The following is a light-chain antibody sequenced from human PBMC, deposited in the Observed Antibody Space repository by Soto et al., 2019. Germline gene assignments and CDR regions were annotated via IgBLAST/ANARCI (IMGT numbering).Light chain of an antibody. CDR3: CSYAGTTSYV. CDR2: EGS. J-gene: IGLJ1*01. Sequence: QSALTQPASVSGSPGQSITMSCTGISSDIGSHNLVSWYQQHPGKAPKLMIHEGSKRPSGVSNRFSASKSGNTASLTISGLQAEDEADYYCCSYAGTTSYVFGTGTKVTVL. V-gene: IGLV2-23*01. CDR1: SSDIGSHNL.